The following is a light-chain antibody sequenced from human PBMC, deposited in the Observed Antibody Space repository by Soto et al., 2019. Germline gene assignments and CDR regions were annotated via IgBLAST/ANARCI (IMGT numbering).Light chain of an antibody. CDR1: QTISSGF. CDR2: DAS. V-gene: IGKV3-20*01. Sequence: EIVLTQSPGILYLSPGDRATLSCRASQTISSGFLAWYQQKVGQAPRLLIYDASNRATGVPDRFSGSGSGTDFSLTISRLEPEDFAVYHCQQYSSSPRTFGQATRLEI. CDR3: QQYSSSPRT. J-gene: IGKJ5*01.